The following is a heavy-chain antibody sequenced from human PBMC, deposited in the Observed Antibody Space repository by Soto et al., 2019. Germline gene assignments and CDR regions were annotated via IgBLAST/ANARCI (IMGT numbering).Heavy chain of an antibody. Sequence: GGSLRLFCAASGFTFSSFWMSWVRQAPGKGLEWVANIKQDGSEKYYVDSVKGRFTISRDNAKNSLYLQMNSLRAEDTAVYYCARAIKWFGELLAFDIWGQGTMVTVSS. CDR3: ARAIKWFGELLAFDI. D-gene: IGHD3-10*01. CDR1: GFTFSSFW. CDR2: IKQDGSEK. J-gene: IGHJ3*02. V-gene: IGHV3-7*01.